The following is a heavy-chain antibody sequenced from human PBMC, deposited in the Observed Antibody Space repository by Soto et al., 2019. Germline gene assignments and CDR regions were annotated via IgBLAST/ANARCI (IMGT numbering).Heavy chain of an antibody. CDR2: IYHSGST. J-gene: IGHJ4*02. D-gene: IGHD3-22*01. CDR1: GGSISSSNW. Sequence: SETLSLTCTLSGGSISSSNWWSWVRQPPGKGLEWIGEIYHSGSTNYNPSLKSRVTMSADTSKNQFSLKLNSVTAADTAVYYCARMNYYVTSGYPFDYWGQGMMVTVSS. V-gene: IGHV4-4*02. CDR3: ARMNYYVTSGYPFDY.